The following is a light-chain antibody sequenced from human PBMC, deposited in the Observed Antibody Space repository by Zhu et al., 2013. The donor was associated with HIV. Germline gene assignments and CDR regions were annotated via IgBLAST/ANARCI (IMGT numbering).Light chain of an antibody. CDR3: CSYAGSSTYVV. CDR1: SSDVGNYNL. J-gene: IGLJ2*01. CDR2: EVT. V-gene: IGLV2-23*02. Sequence: QSALTQPASVSGSPGQSITISCTGTSSDVGNYNLVSWYQQHPGKAPKLMIYEVTKRPSGVSNRLSGSKSGNTASLTISGLQAEDEADYYCCSYAGSSTYVVFGGGTKLTVL.